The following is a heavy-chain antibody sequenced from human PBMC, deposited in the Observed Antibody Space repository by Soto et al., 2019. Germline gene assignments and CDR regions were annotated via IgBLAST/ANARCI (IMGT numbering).Heavy chain of an antibody. CDR1: GFTFNSYA. Sequence: GGSLRLSCAASGFTFNSYAMSRVRQAPGKGLEWLSAISGSGGSTYYADSVKGRFTISRDNSKNTLYLQMNSLRAEDTAVYYCAKDWAHLVVVVAATGGFDYWGQGTLVTVSS. J-gene: IGHJ4*02. D-gene: IGHD2-15*01. V-gene: IGHV3-23*01. CDR2: ISGSGGST. CDR3: AKDWAHLVVVVAATGGFDY.